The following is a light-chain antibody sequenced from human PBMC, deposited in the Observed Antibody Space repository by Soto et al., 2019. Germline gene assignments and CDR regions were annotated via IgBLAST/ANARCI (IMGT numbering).Light chain of an antibody. CDR1: SSDVGGYNY. Sequence: QAASVSGSPGQSITISCTGTSSDVGGYNYVSWYQQHPGKAPKLMIYDVSNRPSGVSNRFSGSKSGNTASLTISGLQAEDEADYYCSSYTSSSSVVFGGGTKLTVL. CDR3: SSYTSSSSVV. CDR2: DVS. J-gene: IGLJ2*01. V-gene: IGLV2-14*01.